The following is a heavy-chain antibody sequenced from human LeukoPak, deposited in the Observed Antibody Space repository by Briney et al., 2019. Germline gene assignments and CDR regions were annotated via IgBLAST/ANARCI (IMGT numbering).Heavy chain of an antibody. CDR3: ARVGRESSTGWLDY. Sequence: ASVKVSRKASGYTFIDYYFNWVRQAPGQGPEWMGRINVKSGATDYAQKFQGRVTVTRDTSISTAYMELSSLRSGDTAVYYCARVGRESSTGWLDYWGQGTLVTVSS. V-gene: IGHV1-2*06. CDR1: GYTFIDYY. J-gene: IGHJ4*02. CDR2: INVKSGAT. D-gene: IGHD6-19*01.